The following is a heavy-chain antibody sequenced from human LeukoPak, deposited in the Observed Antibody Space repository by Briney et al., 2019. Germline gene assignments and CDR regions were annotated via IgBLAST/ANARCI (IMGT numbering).Heavy chain of an antibody. D-gene: IGHD6-25*01. Sequence: SQTLSLTCDVSGGSVTSTNWWTWFRQPPGKGLEWIGEVHLDGRTNYNPSLKSRLVMSADLPENHISLKLTSVTAADTAVYYCAREGGFYRPLDYSGQGTLVTVSS. J-gene: IGHJ4*02. CDR2: VHLDGRT. CDR1: GGSVTSTNW. CDR3: AREGGFYRPLDY. V-gene: IGHV4-4*02.